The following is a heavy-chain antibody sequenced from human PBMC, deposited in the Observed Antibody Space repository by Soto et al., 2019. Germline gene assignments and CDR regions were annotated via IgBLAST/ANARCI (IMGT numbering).Heavy chain of an antibody. CDR1: GDSVSSKSAA. V-gene: IGHV6-1*01. D-gene: IGHD1-26*01. CDR2: TYYRSKWST. Sequence: SQTLSLTCAISGDSVSSKSAAWNWIRQSPSRGLEWLGRTYYRSKWSTDYAVSVKSRITINPDTSKNQFSLQLNSVTPEDTAVYFCARGEQYSGRIFDYWGQGTLVTVSS. CDR3: ARGEQYSGRIFDY. J-gene: IGHJ4*01.